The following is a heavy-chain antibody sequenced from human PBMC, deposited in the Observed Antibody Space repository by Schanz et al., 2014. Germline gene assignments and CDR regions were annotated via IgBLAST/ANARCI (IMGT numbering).Heavy chain of an antibody. CDR2: INHSGNN. Sequence: QVQLQQWGAGLLKPSETLSLTCDVYGGSFSGYFWSWIRQPPGKGLEWIGEINHSGNNYYNPSLKSRVTISVDTSKNQFSLKLPSVTAADTAVYYCATNMVQGTISDAFDIWGQGTMVTVSS. J-gene: IGHJ3*02. D-gene: IGHD3-10*01. V-gene: IGHV4-34*02. CDR3: ATNMVQGTISDAFDI. CDR1: GGSFSGYF.